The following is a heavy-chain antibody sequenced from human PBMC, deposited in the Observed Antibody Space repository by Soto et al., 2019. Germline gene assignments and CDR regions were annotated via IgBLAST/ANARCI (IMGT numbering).Heavy chain of an antibody. CDR2: IAYDGRTK. J-gene: IGHJ4*02. D-gene: IGHD4-4*01. CDR1: GFTFQNHA. Sequence: QVQLMESGGGVVQPGKSLRLSCVASGFTFQNHAMYWIRQAPGKGLEWVALIAYDGRTKYSDAVRGRFAVSSDNSKSTQYLQMNSLRPEDTAVYYCATSTSVTFDSWGQGALVIVSS. CDR3: ATSTSVTFDS. V-gene: IGHV3-30*09.